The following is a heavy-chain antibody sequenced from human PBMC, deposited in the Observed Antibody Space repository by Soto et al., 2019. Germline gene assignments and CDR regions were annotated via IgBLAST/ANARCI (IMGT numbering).Heavy chain of an antibody. J-gene: IGHJ5*02. D-gene: IGHD1-1*01. V-gene: IGHV4-4*07. CDR2: IFPNGIT. CDR1: PGSATTFP. CDR3: AREGSHSAYNFAIGIKLWSFDR. Sequence: PETLSLTCTVSPGSATTFPWRCVRPLAGKGLEWIGSIFPNGITDYSPSPKSLVNLSMDASKNQNSRILTSVTAAEMAVYYCAREGSHSAYNFAIGIKLWSFDRWGQGLPVTVSS.